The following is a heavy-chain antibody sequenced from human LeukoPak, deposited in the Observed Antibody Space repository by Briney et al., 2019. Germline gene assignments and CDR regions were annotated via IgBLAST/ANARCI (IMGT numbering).Heavy chain of an antibody. CDR2: INHSGST. D-gene: IGHD2-2*01. Sequence: SETLSLTCAVYGGSFSGYYWSWIRQPPGKGLGWIGEINHSGSTNHNPSLKSRVTISVDTSKNQFSLKLSSVTAADTAVYYCARGPLYCSSTSCYGTPFGYWGQGTLVTVSS. V-gene: IGHV4-34*01. J-gene: IGHJ4*02. CDR1: GGSFSGYY. CDR3: ARGPLYCSSTSCYGTPFGY.